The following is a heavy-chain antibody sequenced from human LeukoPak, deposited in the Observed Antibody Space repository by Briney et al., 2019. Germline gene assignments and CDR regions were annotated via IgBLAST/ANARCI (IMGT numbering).Heavy chain of an antibody. CDR1: GGSFSGYY. CDR3: ASSSGWRPFDY. Sequence: PSETLSLTCAVYGGSFSGYYWSWIRQPPGKGLEWIGEINHSGSTNYNPSLKSRVTISVDTSKNQFSLKLSPVTAADTAVYYCASSSGWRPFDYWGQGTLVTVSS. CDR2: INHSGST. D-gene: IGHD6-19*01. V-gene: IGHV4-34*01. J-gene: IGHJ4*02.